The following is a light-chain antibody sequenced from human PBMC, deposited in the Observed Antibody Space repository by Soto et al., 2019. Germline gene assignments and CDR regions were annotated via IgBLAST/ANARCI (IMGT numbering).Light chain of an antibody. CDR3: HQYGSSWWT. V-gene: IGKV3-11*01. J-gene: IGKJ1*01. CDR1: QSVSSY. CDR2: DAS. Sequence: EIVLTQSPATLSLSPGERATLSCRASQSVSSYLAWYQQKPGQAPRLLIYDASNRATGIPARFSGSGSGTDFTLTISSLEPEDFALYYCHQYGSSWWTFGQGTKVDIK.